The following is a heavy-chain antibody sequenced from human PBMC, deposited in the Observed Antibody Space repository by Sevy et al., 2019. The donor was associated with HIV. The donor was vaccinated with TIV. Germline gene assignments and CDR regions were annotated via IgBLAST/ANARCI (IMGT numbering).Heavy chain of an antibody. CDR1: GGSISSGGYS. Sequence: SETLSLTCAVSGGSISSGGYSWSWIRQPPGKGLEWIGYIYHSGSTYYNPSLKSRVTISVDRSKNQFSLKLSSVTAADTALYYCARALYDFWSGYYQPTFDYWGQEPWSPSPQ. CDR3: ARALYDFWSGYYQPTFDY. D-gene: IGHD3-3*01. CDR2: IYHSGST. V-gene: IGHV4-30-2*01. J-gene: IGHJ4*01.